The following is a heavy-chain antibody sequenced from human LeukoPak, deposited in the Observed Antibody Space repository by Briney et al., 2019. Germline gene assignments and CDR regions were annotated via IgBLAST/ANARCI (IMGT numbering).Heavy chain of an antibody. V-gene: IGHV1-69*06. CDR3: ARASSDDTAMATPFAY. J-gene: IGHJ4*02. CDR2: ITPIFGTA. Sequence: SVKVSYKASGCTFSNYAINWVRQVPGQGLEWMGGITPIFGTANYLQKFQGRVTITADKSTSTAYMELSRLRSEDTAIYYCARASSDDTAMATPFAYWGQGTLVTVSS. D-gene: IGHD5-18*01. CDR1: GCTFSNYA.